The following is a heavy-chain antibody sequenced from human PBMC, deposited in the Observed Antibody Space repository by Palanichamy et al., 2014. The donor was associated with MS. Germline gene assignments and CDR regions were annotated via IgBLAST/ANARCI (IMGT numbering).Heavy chain of an antibody. V-gene: IGHV3-7*01. J-gene: IGHJ4*02. D-gene: IGHD3-10*01. Sequence: EVQLVESGGGLVQPGGSLRLSCAASGFTFSSYWMSWVRRAPGKGLEWVANIKQDGSEKYYVDSVKGRFTISRDNAKNSLYLQMNSLRAEDTAVYYCARDMITMVRGVPAHWGQGTLVTVSS. CDR2: IKQDGSEK. CDR3: ARDMITMVRGVPAH. CDR1: GFTFSSYW.